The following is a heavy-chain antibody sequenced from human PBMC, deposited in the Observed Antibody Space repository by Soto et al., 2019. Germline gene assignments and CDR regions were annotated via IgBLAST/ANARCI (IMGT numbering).Heavy chain of an antibody. D-gene: IGHD2-2*01. CDR2: ISGSGGST. Sequence: GGSLRLSCAASGFTFSSYAMSWVRQAPGKGLEWVSAISGSGGSTYYADSVKGRFTISRDNSKNTLYLQMNSLRAEDTAVYYCAKVRVPAAIQRPYYYYGMDVWGQGTTVTSP. CDR3: AKVRVPAAIQRPYYYYGMDV. CDR1: GFTFSSYA. J-gene: IGHJ6*02. V-gene: IGHV3-23*01.